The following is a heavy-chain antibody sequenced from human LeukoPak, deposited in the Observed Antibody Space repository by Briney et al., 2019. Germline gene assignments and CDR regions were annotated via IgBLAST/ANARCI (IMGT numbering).Heavy chain of an antibody. D-gene: IGHD5-12*01. CDR3: ARAHGGYSGYDLGVPFY. CDR2: IIPIFGTA. V-gene: IGHV1-69*01. J-gene: IGHJ4*02. Sequence: VXQAXXQXXEWMGGIIPIFGTANYAQKFQGRVTITADESTSTAYMELSSLRSEDTAVYYCARAHGGYSGYDLGVPFYWGQGTLVTVSS.